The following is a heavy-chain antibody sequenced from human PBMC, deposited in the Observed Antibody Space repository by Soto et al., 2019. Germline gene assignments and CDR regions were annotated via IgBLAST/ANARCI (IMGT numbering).Heavy chain of an antibody. V-gene: IGHV4-4*02. CDR1: GGSISSSNW. CDR2: IYHSGST. D-gene: IGHD4-4*01. CDR3: ASLRETTADAFDI. J-gene: IGHJ3*02. Sequence: ASETLSLTCAVSGGSISSSNWWSWVRQPPGKGLEWIGEIYHSGSTNYNPSLKSRVTISVDKSKNQFSLKLSSVTAADTAVYYCASLRETTADAFDIWGQGTMVTVSS.